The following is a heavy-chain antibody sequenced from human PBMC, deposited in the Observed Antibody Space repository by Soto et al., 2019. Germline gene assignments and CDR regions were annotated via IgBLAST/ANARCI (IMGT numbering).Heavy chain of an antibody. Sequence: EVQLVESGGGLIQPGGSLRLSCAASGFTVSSNYMSWVRQAPGKGLEWVSVIYSGGSTYYADSVKGRFTISRDKSKNTLYLQMNSLRAEDTAVYYCARGEVGFSIYYYGMDVWGQGTTVTVSS. CDR3: ARGEVGFSIYYYGMDV. CDR1: GFTVSSNY. J-gene: IGHJ6*02. D-gene: IGHD2-2*01. V-gene: IGHV3-53*01. CDR2: IYSGGST.